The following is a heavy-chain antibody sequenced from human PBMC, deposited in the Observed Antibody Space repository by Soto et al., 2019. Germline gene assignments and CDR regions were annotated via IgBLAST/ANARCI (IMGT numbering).Heavy chain of an antibody. J-gene: IGHJ4*02. V-gene: IGHV3-30*18. CDR2: ISYDGSNK. CDR1: GFTFRSYG. Sequence: PGGSLRLSXAASGFTFRSYGMHWVRQAPGKGLEWVAVISYDGSNKYYADSVKGRFTISRDNSKNTLYLQMNSLRAEDTAVYYCAKDVLLLPHYDSSGYYDYWGQGTLVTVSS. CDR3: AKDVLLLPHYDSSGYYDY. D-gene: IGHD3-22*01.